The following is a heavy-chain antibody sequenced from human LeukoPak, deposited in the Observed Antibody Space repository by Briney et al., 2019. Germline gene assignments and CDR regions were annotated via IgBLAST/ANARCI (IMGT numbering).Heavy chain of an antibody. D-gene: IGHD3-3*01. V-gene: IGHV3-23*01. CDR3: AKRGDDFWSGYFYYFDH. Sequence: GGSLRLSCAASGFTFSNYAMNWVRQAPGKGLEWVSAISGSGGSTYYAGSVKGRFTISRDNSKNTLYVQMNSLRAEDTGVYYCAKRGDDFWSGYFYYFDHWGQGTLVTVSS. J-gene: IGHJ4*02. CDR2: ISGSGGST. CDR1: GFTFSNYA.